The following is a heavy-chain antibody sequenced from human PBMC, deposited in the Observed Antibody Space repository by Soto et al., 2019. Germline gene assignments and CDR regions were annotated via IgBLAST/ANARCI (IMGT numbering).Heavy chain of an antibody. J-gene: IGHJ4*02. CDR3: VKQAHGLDGVAFHY. CDR2: VSTSGRST. CDR1: GFIFSEST. V-gene: IGHV3-64D*06. Sequence: PRLSCSASGFIFSESTIYWVRQVPGKGLEAISAVSTSGRSTYYADSVKDRFTISRDNSKNTLFLQMGSLRPEDTAIYYCVKQAHGLDGVAFHYWCQGSQVTVSS. D-gene: IGHD3-16*01.